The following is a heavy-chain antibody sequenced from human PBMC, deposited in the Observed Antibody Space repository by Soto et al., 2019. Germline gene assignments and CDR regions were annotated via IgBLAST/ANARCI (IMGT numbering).Heavy chain of an antibody. V-gene: IGHV3-74*01. D-gene: IGHD2-21*01. CDR3: VRGLGDY. CDR1: GFTFSSYW. Sequence: EVQLVESGGGLVQPGGSLRLSCAASGFTFSSYWMHWVRQAPGKGLVWVSRINSDGSIITSADSVKGRLTISRDNAKNPLYLQMDSLRAEDTAVYYCVRGLGDYWGQGTLVTVSS. J-gene: IGHJ4*02. CDR2: INSDGSII.